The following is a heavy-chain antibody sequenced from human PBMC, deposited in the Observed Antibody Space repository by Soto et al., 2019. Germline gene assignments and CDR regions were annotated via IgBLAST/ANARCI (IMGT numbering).Heavy chain of an antibody. CDR3: VRDIIVVVGPATAKSGMDA. V-gene: IGHV1-69*13. Sequence: SVKVSCKASGGTFSTYGISWVRQAPGQGLEWMGQIIPIFGTANYAQKLQGRVTITADEFTTTAYMELRSLRSEDTAVYYCVRDIIVVVGPATAKSGMDAWGQGNTVTVSS. CDR1: GGTFSTYG. D-gene: IGHD2-15*01. CDR2: IIPIFGTA. J-gene: IGHJ6*02.